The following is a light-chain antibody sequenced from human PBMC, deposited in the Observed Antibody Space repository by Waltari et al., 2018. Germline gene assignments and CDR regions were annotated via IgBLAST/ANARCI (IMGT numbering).Light chain of an antibody. V-gene: IGKV3-20*01. Sequence: EIVLTQSPGTLSLSPGERATLSCRASQSVRSRYLAWYQQKPGQAPRLLIYGASSRATGIPDRFSGSGSGTDFTLTINRLEPEDFAVYFCQQYGSSPPVYTFGQGTKLEIK. CDR2: GAS. J-gene: IGKJ2*01. CDR3: QQYGSSPPVYT. CDR1: QSVRSRY.